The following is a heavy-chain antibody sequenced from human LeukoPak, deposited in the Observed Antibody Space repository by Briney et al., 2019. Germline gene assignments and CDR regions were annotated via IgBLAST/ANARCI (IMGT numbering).Heavy chain of an antibody. CDR3: ARDILPSGVAAAGPLYYYYGMDV. CDR2: ISYDGSNK. D-gene: IGHD6-13*01. CDR1: GFTFSSYA. Sequence: PGGSLRLSCAASGFTFSSYAMHWVRQAPGKGLEWVAVISYDGSNKYYADSVKGRFTISRDNSKNTLYLQMNSLRAEDTAVYYCARDILPSGVAAAGPLYYYYGMDVWGQGTTVTVSS. J-gene: IGHJ6*02. V-gene: IGHV3-30-3*01.